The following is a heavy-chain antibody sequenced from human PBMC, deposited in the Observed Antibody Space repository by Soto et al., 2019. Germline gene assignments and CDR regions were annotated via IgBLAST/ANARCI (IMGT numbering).Heavy chain of an antibody. Sequence: PGGSLRLSCAASGFTFSSYGMHWVRQAPGKGLEWVAVIWYDGSNKYYADSVKGRFTISRDNSKNTLYLQMNSLRAEDTAVYYCARARGYYGGFDYWGQGTLVTVSS. V-gene: IGHV3-33*01. CDR3: ARARGYYGGFDY. J-gene: IGHJ4*02. CDR2: IWYDGSNK. D-gene: IGHD1-26*01. CDR1: GFTFSSYG.